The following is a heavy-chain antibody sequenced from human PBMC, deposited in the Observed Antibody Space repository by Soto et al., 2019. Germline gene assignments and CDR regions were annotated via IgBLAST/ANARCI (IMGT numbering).Heavy chain of an antibody. V-gene: IGHV3-23*01. D-gene: IGHD2-8*02. CDR3: AKVPGPTGGTYYYYGMDV. Sequence: PGGSLRLSCAASGFTFSSYAMSWVRQAPGKGLEWVSAISGSGGSTYCADSVKGRFTISRDNSKNTLYLQMNSLRAEDTAVYYCAKVPGPTGGTYYYYGMDVWGQGTTVTVSS. J-gene: IGHJ6*02. CDR1: GFTFSSYA. CDR2: ISGSGGST.